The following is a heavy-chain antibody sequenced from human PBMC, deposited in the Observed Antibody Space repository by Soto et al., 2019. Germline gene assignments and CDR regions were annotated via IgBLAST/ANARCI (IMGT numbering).Heavy chain of an antibody. D-gene: IGHD3-10*01. CDR1: GFTFSSYS. J-gene: IGHJ5*02. CDR2: ISSSSSYI. Sequence: GGSLRLSCAASGFTFSSYSMNRVRQAPGKGLEWVSSISSSSSYIYYADSVKGRFTISRDNAKNSLYLQMNSLRAEDTAVYYCAKGTARVNWFDPWGQGTLVTVSS. CDR3: AKGTARVNWFDP. V-gene: IGHV3-21*01.